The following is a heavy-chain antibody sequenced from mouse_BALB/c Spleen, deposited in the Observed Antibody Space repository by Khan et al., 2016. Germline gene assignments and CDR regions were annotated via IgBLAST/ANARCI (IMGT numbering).Heavy chain of an antibody. CDR1: GYTFTDYA. V-gene: IGHV1S137*01. CDR3: ARLRTYYYAMDY. CDR2: ISTYSGNT. Sequence: QVQLKQSGPELVRPGVSVKISCKGSGYTFTDYAMHWVKQSHAKSLEWIGVISTYSGNTNYNQKFKGKATMTVDKSSSTAYIELARLTSEDSAIYYVARLRTYYYAMDYWGQGTSVTVSS. D-gene: IGHD1-1*01. J-gene: IGHJ4*01.